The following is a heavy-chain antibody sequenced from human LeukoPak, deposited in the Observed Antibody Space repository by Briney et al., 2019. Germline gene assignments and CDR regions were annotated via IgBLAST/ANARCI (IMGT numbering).Heavy chain of an antibody. V-gene: IGHV1-2*02. CDR2: INPNTGGT. D-gene: IGHD2-2*01. Sequence: ASVKVSCKASGDTFTSYYMHWVRQAPGQGLEWMGWINPNTGGTNYAQKFQGRVTMTTETSISTAYMELSRLRSDDTAVYYCARDPSLYCSSTSCYNWFDPWGQGTLVTVSS. J-gene: IGHJ5*02. CDR3: ARDPSLYCSSTSCYNWFDP. CDR1: GDTFTSYY.